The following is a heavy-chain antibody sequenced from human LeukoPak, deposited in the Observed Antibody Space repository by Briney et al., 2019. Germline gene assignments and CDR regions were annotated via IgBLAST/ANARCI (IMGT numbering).Heavy chain of an antibody. V-gene: IGHV1-2*02. Sequence: ASVKVSCKASGYAFTGYYMHWVRKAPGQGLEWMAWTNPNSGGTNYAQKFQGRVTMTRDTSISTAYMDLSRLTSDDTAVYYCAREVGSTPNLKSWGQGTLVTVSS. J-gene: IGHJ5*02. D-gene: IGHD1-26*01. CDR2: TNPNSGGT. CDR3: AREVGSTPNLKS. CDR1: GYAFTGYY.